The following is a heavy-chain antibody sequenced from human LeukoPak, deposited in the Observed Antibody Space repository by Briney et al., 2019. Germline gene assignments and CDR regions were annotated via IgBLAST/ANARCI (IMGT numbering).Heavy chain of an antibody. Sequence: ASLTVSFKASGYTFTHYYMHWVRQAPGQGREWMGCINPNSGGTDYAQKSQGRVTMTRDTSISTAYMELSSLTSDDTAIYYCARGRTPAGGRVLDDYWGQGTLVTVSS. D-gene: IGHD6-13*01. J-gene: IGHJ4*02. CDR2: INPNSGGT. CDR3: ARGRTPAGGRVLDDY. V-gene: IGHV1-2*02. CDR1: GYTFTHYY.